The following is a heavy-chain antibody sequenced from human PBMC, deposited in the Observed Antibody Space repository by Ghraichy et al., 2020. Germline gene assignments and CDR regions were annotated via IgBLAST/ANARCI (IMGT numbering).Heavy chain of an antibody. J-gene: IGHJ6*02. CDR3: AAWTVRGVIVGPTNYYYYGMDV. Sequence: GESLNIPCAASGFTFSSYSMNWVRQAPGKGLEWVSYISSSSSYIYYADSVKGRFTISRDNAKNSLYLQMNSLRAEDTAVYYCAAWTVRGVIVGPTNYYYYGMDVWGQGTTVTVSS. CDR1: GFTFSSYS. V-gene: IGHV3-21*01. D-gene: IGHD3-10*01. CDR2: ISSSSSYI.